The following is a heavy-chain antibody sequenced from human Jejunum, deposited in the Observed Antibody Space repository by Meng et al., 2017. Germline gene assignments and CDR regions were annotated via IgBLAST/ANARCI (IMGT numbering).Heavy chain of an antibody. Sequence: QIQLQQSGPGLVKPSQTLSLTCANAVDSVSSNSACWNWIRQSPSRGLEWLGRTYYRSKWYIDYAVSVKSRITINPDTSKNQFSLHLNSVTPEDTAVYYCAGGGLVRSTRGYFDYWGQGTLVTVSS. V-gene: IGHV6-1*01. CDR2: TYYRSKWYI. D-gene: IGHD1-26*01. CDR3: AGGGLVRSTRGYFDY. J-gene: IGHJ4*02. CDR1: VDSVSSNSAC.